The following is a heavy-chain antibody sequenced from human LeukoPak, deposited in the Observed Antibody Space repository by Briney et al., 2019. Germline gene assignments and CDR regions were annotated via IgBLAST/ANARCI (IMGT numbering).Heavy chain of an antibody. Sequence: PGGSLRLSCAASGFTFTNCAMTWVRQAPGKGLEWVSSISGSGASTYYADSVRGRFTISRDNSKNTVYPQMNGLSVEDTALYYCAKDQSRVGASDPFESWGQGTQVTVPS. D-gene: IGHD1-26*01. J-gene: IGHJ5*01. V-gene: IGHV3-23*01. CDR3: AKDQSRVGASDPFES. CDR1: GFTFTNCA. CDR2: ISGSGAST.